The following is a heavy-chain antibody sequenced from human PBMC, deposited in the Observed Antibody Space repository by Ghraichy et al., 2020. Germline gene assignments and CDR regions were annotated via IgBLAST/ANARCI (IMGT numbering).Heavy chain of an antibody. Sequence: ASVKVPCKASGYTFTSYDINWVRQATGQGLEWMGWMNPNSGNTGYAQKFQGRVTMTRNTSISTAYMELSSLRSEDTAVYYCARLRKTRWLQLRGHFDYWGQGTLVTVSS. CDR3: ARLRKTRWLQLRGHFDY. CDR1: GYTFTSYD. CDR2: MNPNSGNT. J-gene: IGHJ4*02. V-gene: IGHV1-8*01. D-gene: IGHD5-24*01.